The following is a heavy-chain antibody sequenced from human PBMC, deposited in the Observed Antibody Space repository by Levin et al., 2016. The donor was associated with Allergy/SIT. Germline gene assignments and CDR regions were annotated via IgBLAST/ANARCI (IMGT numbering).Heavy chain of an antibody. CDR3: TTVSLSHREWLFN. Sequence: WIRQPPGKGLEWVGRIKSKTDGGTTDYAAPVKGRFTISRDDSKNTLYLQMNSLKTEDTAVYYCTTVSLSHREWLFNWGQGTLVTVSS. D-gene: IGHD3-3*01. CDR2: IKSKTDGGTT. V-gene: IGHV3-15*01. J-gene: IGHJ4*02.